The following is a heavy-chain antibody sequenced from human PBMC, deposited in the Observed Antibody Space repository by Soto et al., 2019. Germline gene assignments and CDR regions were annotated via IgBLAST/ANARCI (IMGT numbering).Heavy chain of an antibody. CDR2: IYPGDSDT. V-gene: IGHV5-51*01. Sequence: GESLKISCKGSGYSFTSYWIGWVRQMPGKGLEWMGIIYPGDSDTRYSPSFQGQVTISADKSISTAYLQWSSLKASDTAMYYCARIPTIWDHGSGSYYYYYGMDVWGQGTTVTVSS. CDR3: ARIPTIWDHGSGSYYYYYGMDV. CDR1: GYSFTSYW. J-gene: IGHJ6*02. D-gene: IGHD3-10*01.